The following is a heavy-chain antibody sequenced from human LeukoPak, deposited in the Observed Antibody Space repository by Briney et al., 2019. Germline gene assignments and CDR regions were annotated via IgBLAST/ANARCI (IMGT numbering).Heavy chain of an antibody. CDR2: IIPIFGTA. Sequence: GGSLRLSCAASGFTFSSYAISWVRQAPGQGLEWMGGIIPIFGTANYAQKFQGRVTITADESASTAYMELSSLRSEDTAVYYCARVRVGATDYYYYYMDVRGKGTTVTVSS. CDR1: GFTFSSYA. D-gene: IGHD1-26*01. J-gene: IGHJ6*03. V-gene: IGHV1-69*01. CDR3: ARVRVGATDYYYYYMDV.